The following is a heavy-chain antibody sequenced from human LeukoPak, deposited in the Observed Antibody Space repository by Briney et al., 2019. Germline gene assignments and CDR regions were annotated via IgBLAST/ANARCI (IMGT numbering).Heavy chain of an antibody. CDR1: GFTFSSYG. Sequence: PGGSLRLSCAASGFTFSSYGMPWVRQAPGKGLEWVAVIWYDGSNKYYADSVKGRFTISRDNSKNTLYLQMNSLRAEDTAVYYCARYSSSSWYYFDYWGQGTLVTVSS. CDR2: IWYDGSNK. V-gene: IGHV3-33*01. D-gene: IGHD6-6*01. J-gene: IGHJ4*02. CDR3: ARYSSSSWYYFDY.